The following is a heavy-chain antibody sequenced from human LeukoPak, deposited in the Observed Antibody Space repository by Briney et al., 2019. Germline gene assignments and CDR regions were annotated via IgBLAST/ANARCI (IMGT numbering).Heavy chain of an antibody. CDR3: ARGAALAIDY. Sequence: PSETLPLTCSVSGGSVTSGSYYWSWIRQPAGKGLEWIGRISTSGSTNYNPSLKSRVTMSLDTSKNQFSLKLNSLTAADTAVYYCARGAALAIDYWGQGALVTVSS. D-gene: IGHD2-15*01. J-gene: IGHJ4*02. CDR2: ISTSGST. V-gene: IGHV4-61*02. CDR1: GGSVTSGSYY.